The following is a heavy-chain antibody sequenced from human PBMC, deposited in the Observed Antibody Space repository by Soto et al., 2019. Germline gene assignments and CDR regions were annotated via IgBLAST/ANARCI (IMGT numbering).Heavy chain of an antibody. V-gene: IGHV3-15*07. CDR2: IKSKIDGGTT. CDR1: GVTFSSYA. CDR3: FTDRQFRPAY. J-gene: IGHJ4*02. Sequence: GGSLRLSCAASGVTFSSYAINWVLQAPGKGLEWVGRIKSKIDGGTTDYAALVKGRFTISRDDSKSRVYLQMNSLKTEDTPLYYCFTDRQFRPAYWGQGTLVTVSS.